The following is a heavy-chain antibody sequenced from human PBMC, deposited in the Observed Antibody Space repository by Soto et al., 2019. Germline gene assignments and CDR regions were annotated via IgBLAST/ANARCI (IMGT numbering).Heavy chain of an antibody. D-gene: IGHD1-7*01. CDR2: INPSGGST. CDR1: GYTFTSYY. V-gene: IGHV1-46*01. CDR3: ASESELGLDV. Sequence: QVQLVQSGAEVKKPGASVKVSCKASGYTFTSYYMHWVRQAPGQGLEWMGIINPSGGSTSYAQKSQGRVTMTRDTSTSTVYMELSSLRSEDTAVYYCASESELGLDVWGLGTTVTVSS. J-gene: IGHJ6*02.